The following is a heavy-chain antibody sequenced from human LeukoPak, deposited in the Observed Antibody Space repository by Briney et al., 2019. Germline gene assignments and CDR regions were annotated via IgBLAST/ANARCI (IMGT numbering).Heavy chain of an antibody. CDR1: GYTFTGYY. J-gene: IGHJ4*02. CDR2: INPNSGGT. D-gene: IGHD5-12*01. CDR3: ANAFSGYDPKFDY. V-gene: IGHV1-2*02. Sequence: ASVKVSCKASGYTFTGYYMHWVRQAPGQGLEWMGWINPNSGGTNYAQKFQGRVTMTRDTSISTAYMELSRLRSDDTAEYYCANAFSGYDPKFDYWGQGTLVTVSS.